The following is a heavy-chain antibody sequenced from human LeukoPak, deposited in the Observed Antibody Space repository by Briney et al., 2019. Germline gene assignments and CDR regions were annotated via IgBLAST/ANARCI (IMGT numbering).Heavy chain of an antibody. V-gene: IGHV3-30-3*01. CDR1: GLTFSSYA. CDR2: ISYDGSNK. CDR3: AKASQYCTNGVYYFKNCDYGMDV. D-gene: IGHD2-8*01. J-gene: IGHJ6*02. Sequence: GGSLRLSCAASGLTFSSYAMHWVRQAPGKGLEWVAVISYDGSNKYYADSVKGRFTISRDNSKNTLYLQMNSLRAEDTAVYYCAKASQYCTNGVYYFKNCDYGMDVWGQGTTVIVSS.